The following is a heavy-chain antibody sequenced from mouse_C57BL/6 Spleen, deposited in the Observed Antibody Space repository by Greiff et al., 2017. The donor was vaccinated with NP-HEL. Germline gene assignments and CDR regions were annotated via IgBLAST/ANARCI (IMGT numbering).Heavy chain of an antibody. D-gene: IGHD1-1*01. CDR1: GYTFTDYY. Sequence: LVESGAELVKPGASVKISCKASGYTFTDYYINWVKQRPGQGLEWIGKIGPGSGSTYYNEKFKGKATLTADKSSSTAYMQLSSLTSEDSAVYFCAREDNYYGSSYWYFDVWGTGTTVTVSS. CDR2: IGPGSGST. V-gene: IGHV1-77*01. J-gene: IGHJ1*03. CDR3: AREDNYYGSSYWYFDV.